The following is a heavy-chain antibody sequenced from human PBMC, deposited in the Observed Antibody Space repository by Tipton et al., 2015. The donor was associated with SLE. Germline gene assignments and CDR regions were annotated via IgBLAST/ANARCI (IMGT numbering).Heavy chain of an antibody. Sequence: SLRLSCAASGFTFSDYYMSWIRQAPGKGLEWVSYISSSGSTIYYADSVKGRFTISRDNAKNSLYLQMNSLRAEDTAVYYCASCLSGYDSACGYWGQGTLVTVSS. CDR2: ISSSGSTI. CDR1: GFTFSDYY. J-gene: IGHJ4*02. CDR3: ASCLSGYDSACGY. V-gene: IGHV3-11*01. D-gene: IGHD5-12*01.